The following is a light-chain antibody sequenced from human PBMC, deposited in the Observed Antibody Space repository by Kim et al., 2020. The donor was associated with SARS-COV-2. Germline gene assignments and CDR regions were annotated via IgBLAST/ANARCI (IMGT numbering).Light chain of an antibody. CDR3: QQYNKLIT. J-gene: IGKJ5*01. CDR2: VAS. Sequence: EVVMTQSPAALSVSPGERATLSCRASQSVGSDLAWYQKKPGQAHRLLIYVASTRATGIPARFSGSGSGTEFTLSISSLQSEDFAVYYCQQYNKLITFGQGTRLEIK. CDR1: QSVGSD. V-gene: IGKV3-15*01.